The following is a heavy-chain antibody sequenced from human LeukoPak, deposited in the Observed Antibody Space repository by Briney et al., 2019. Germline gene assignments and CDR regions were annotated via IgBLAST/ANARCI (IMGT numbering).Heavy chain of an antibody. CDR1: GFTFSSYA. D-gene: IGHD6-13*01. CDR3: AKSGQSSRPDY. CDR2: ISGSGGST. J-gene: IGHJ4*02. V-gene: IGHV3-23*01. Sequence: WGSLRLSCAASGFTFSSYAMSWVRQAPGKGLEWVSAISGSGGSTYYADSVKGRFTIARDSSKNTLYLQMNSLRAEDTAVYYCAKSGQSSRPDYWGQGTLVTVSS.